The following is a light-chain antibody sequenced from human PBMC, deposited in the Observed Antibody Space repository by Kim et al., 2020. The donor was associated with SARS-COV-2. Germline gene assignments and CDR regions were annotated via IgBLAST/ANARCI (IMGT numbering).Light chain of an antibody. CDR1: SSDVGGYNY. CDR2: DVS. CDR3: SSYTSSSTRV. Sequence: GQSITIACTGTSSDVGGYNYVSWYQQHPGKAPKLMIYDVSNRPSGVSNRSSGSKSGNTASLTISGLQAEDEADYYCSSYTSSSTRVFGGGTQLTVL. J-gene: IGLJ3*02. V-gene: IGLV2-14*03.